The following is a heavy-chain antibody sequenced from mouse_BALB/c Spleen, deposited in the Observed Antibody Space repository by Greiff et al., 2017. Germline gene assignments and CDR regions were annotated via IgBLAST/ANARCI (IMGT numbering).Heavy chain of an antibody. V-gene: IGHV7-3*02. J-gene: IGHJ2*01. CDR1: GFTFTDYY. D-gene: IGHD2-14*01. Sequence: EVKVVESGGGLVQPGGSLRLSCATSGFTFTDYYMSWVRQPPGKALEWLGFIRNKANGYTTEYSASVKGRFTISRDNSQSILYLQMNTLRAEDSATYYCARDGDYRYGFDYWGQGTTLTVSS. CDR3: ARDGDYRYGFDY. CDR2: IRNKANGYTT.